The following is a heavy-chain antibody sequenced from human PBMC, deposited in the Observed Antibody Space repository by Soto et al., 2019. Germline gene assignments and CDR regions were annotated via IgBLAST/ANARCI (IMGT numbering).Heavy chain of an antibody. V-gene: IGHV1-18*01. CDR2: ISAYNGNT. CDR3: ASGFSIAVAGTTYYMDV. Sequence: ASVKVSCKASGYTFTSYGISWVRQAPGQGLEWMGWISAYNGNTNYAQKPQGRVTMTTDTSTSTAYMELRSLRSDDTAVYYCASGFSIAVAGTTYYMDVWGKGTTVTVSS. J-gene: IGHJ6*03. D-gene: IGHD6-19*01. CDR1: GYTFTSYG.